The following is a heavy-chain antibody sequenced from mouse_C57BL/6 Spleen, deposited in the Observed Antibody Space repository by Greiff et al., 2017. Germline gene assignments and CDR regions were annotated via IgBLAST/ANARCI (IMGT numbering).Heavy chain of an antibody. J-gene: IGHJ2*01. D-gene: IGHD1-1*01. CDR3: ARRNYYGSSYLY. CDR2: INPYNGGT. CDR1: GYTFTDYY. Sequence: EVQLQQSGPVLVKPGASVKMSCKASGYTFTDYYMNWVKQSHGKSLEWIGVINPYNGGTSYNQKFKGKATLTVDKSSSTAYMELKSLTSEDSAVYYCARRNYYGSSYLYWGQGTTLTVSS. V-gene: IGHV1-19*01.